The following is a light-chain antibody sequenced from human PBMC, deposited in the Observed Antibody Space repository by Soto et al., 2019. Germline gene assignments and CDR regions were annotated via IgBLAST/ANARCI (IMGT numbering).Light chain of an antibody. Sequence: QSVLTQPASVSGSPGQSITISCTGTSSDIGSYKYVSWYQQHPGKAPKLIIYDVNNRPSGISDRFSGSKSGNTASLTISGLQAEDEADYYCSSFTTTPSYVFGTGTKVTVL. CDR2: DVN. J-gene: IGLJ1*01. CDR1: SSDIGSYKY. CDR3: SSFTTTPSYV. V-gene: IGLV2-14*01.